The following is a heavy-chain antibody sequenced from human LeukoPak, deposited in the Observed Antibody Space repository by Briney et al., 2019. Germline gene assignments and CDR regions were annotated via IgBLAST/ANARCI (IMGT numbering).Heavy chain of an antibody. J-gene: IGHJ4*02. Sequence: GGSLRLSCAASGFTFSSYAMSWVRQAPGKGLEWVSLVIGSGGNTFYADSVKGRFTISRDSSKNTLDLQMSSLRAEDTALYYCVKTYSGTYYDFWGQGTLVTVSS. CDR3: VKTYSGTYYDF. CDR1: GFTFSSYA. D-gene: IGHD1-26*01. CDR2: VIGSGGNT. V-gene: IGHV3-23*01.